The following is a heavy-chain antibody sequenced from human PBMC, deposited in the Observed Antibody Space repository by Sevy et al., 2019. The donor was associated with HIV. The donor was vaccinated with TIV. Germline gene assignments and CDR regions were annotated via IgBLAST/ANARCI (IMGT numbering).Heavy chain of an antibody. D-gene: IGHD3-10*01. CDR1: GYTFTNYE. V-gene: IGHV1-8*01. Sequence: ASVKVSCKASGYTFTNYEMNWVRQATGQGLEWMGRMNPNSGETGYAPQFHGRVTMTRNTSLKIAYMELSSLTSDDTAVYYCARDEQRPYYYGSGNMGHWGQGTLVTVSS. CDR3: ARDEQRPYYYGSGNMGH. J-gene: IGHJ4*02. CDR2: MNPNSGET.